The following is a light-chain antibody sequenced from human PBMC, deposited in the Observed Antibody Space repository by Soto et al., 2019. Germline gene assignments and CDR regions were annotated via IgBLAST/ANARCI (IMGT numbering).Light chain of an antibody. CDR3: QQSYVSPRT. V-gene: IGKV1-39*01. CDR1: QSISIY. CDR2: AAS. J-gene: IGKJ1*01. Sequence: DIQMTQSPSSLSASVGDRVTITCRASQSISIYLNWYQQKPGKAPKLLIYAASTLQSGVPSRVSGSGSVTDFTRTISSLQPEDVATYYCQQSYVSPRTFGQGTKAESK.